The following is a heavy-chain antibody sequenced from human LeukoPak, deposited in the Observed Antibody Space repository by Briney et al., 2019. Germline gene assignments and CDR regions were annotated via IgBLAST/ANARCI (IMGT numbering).Heavy chain of an antibody. CDR3: ARGVFQGALDY. CDR1: GYIFIGSF. J-gene: IGHJ4*02. CDR2: INTNSGVT. Sequence: ASVKVSCKASGYIFIGSFLHWVRQAPGQGLEWMGWINTNSGVTSYAQKFQGRVTLTRDTSISTVYMELNSLTSDDTAVYFCARGVFQGALDYWGQGTRVTVSS. D-gene: IGHD5/OR15-5a*01. V-gene: IGHV1-2*02.